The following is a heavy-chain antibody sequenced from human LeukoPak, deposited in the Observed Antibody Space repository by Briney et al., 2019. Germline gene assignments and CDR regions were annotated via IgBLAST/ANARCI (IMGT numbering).Heavy chain of an antibody. D-gene: IGHD2-15*01. CDR2: ISGSGGST. CDR1: GFSFSSYG. J-gene: IGHJ4*02. Sequence: PGGSLRLSCAASGFSFSSYGMSWVRQAPGKGLEWVSAISGSGGSTYYADSVKGRFTISRDNSKNTLYLQMNSLRAEDTAVYYCAKDSSGRGYCSGGSCFRGGDYWGQGTLVTVSS. CDR3: AKDSSGRGYCSGGSCFRGGDY. V-gene: IGHV3-23*01.